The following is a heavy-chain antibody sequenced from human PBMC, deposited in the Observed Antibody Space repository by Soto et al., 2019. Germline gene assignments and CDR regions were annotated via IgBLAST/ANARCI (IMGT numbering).Heavy chain of an antibody. CDR3: ANGPLTTAMANLVGY. CDR2: ISGSGGST. Sequence: GILRLSCAASGWSYSSYAISWVRQAPGKGLEWVSAISGSGGSTYYADSVKGRFTISRDNSKNTLYLQMNRLRAEDTAVYYCANGPLTTAMANLVGYWGQGSLVTVPS. J-gene: IGHJ4*02. CDR1: GWSYSSYA. V-gene: IGHV3-23*01. D-gene: IGHD5-18*01.